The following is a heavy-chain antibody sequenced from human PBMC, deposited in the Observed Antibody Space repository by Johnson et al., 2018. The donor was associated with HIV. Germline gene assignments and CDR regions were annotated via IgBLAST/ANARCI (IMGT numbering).Heavy chain of an antibody. D-gene: IGHD2-21*02. CDR2: ISTSGGTL. CDR3: AKVRCGGDCLDAFDI. J-gene: IGHJ3*02. V-gene: IGHV3-11*01. CDR1: GFIFNDYY. Sequence: QVQLVESGGGLVKAGGSLRLSCAASGFIFNDYYMSWIRQAPGKGLELLSYISTSGGTLYYADSVKDRFTIFRDNAKNSLYLQMNSLRAEDTAVYYCAKVRCGGDCLDAFDIWGQGTMVTVSS.